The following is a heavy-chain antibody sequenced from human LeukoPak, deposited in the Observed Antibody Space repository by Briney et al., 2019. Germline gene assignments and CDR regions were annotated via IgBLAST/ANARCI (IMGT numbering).Heavy chain of an antibody. V-gene: IGHV3-15*07. CDR1: GFTFSNAW. CDR2: IKSKANGGTT. Sequence: GGSLRLSCAASGFTFSNAWFNWVRQAPGKGLEWVALIKSKANGGTTGYAAPVKGRFTISRDDSKNTLSLQMNSLKSEDTAVYYCVTERAGTFDYWGQRTLVAVSS. J-gene: IGHJ4*02. CDR3: VTERAGTFDY. D-gene: IGHD3-10*01.